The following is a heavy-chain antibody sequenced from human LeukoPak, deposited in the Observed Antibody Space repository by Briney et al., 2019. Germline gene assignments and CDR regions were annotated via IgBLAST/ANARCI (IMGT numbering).Heavy chain of an antibody. V-gene: IGHV4-59*08. CDR3: ARHSPRGYSCGFRGLGLSPAPHFDY. CDR1: GGSISSYY. CDR2: IYYSGST. J-gene: IGHJ4*02. D-gene: IGHD5-18*01. Sequence: SETLSLTCTVSGGSISSYYWSWIRQPPGKGLEWIGYIYYSGSTNYNPSLKSRVTISVDTSKNQFSLKLSSVTAADTAVYYCARHSPRGYSCGFRGLGLSPAPHFDYWGQGTLVTVSS.